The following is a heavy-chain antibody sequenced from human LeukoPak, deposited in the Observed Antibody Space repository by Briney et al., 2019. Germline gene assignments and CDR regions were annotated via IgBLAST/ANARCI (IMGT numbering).Heavy chain of an antibody. J-gene: IGHJ5*02. D-gene: IGHD6-19*01. CDR1: GGSISSGGYY. Sequence: SETLSLTCTVSGGSISSGGYYWSWIRQHPGKGLEWIGYIYYSGSTYYNPSLKSRVTISVDTSKNQFSLKLSSVTAADTAVYYCARAIAVAGTGNWFDPWGQGTLVTVSS. CDR2: IYYSGST. V-gene: IGHV4-31*03. CDR3: ARAIAVAGTGNWFDP.